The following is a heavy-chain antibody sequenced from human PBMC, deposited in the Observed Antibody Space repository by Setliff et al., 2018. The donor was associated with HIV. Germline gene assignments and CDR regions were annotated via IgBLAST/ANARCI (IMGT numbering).Heavy chain of an antibody. CDR1: GYTFTGYY. J-gene: IGHJ4*02. Sequence: ASVKVSCKASGYTFTGYYMHWVRQAPGQGLEWMGWINPNSGGTNYAQKFQGWVTMTRDTSISTAFMELSRLRSDDTAVYYCARAVPNYYDSSGLFDYWGQGTLVTVSS. D-gene: IGHD3-22*01. CDR2: INPNSGGT. CDR3: ARAVPNYYDSSGLFDY. V-gene: IGHV1-2*04.